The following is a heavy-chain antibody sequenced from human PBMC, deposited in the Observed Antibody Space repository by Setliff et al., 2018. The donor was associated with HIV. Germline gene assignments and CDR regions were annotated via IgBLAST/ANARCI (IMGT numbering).Heavy chain of an antibody. V-gene: IGHV3-13*01. Sequence: LRLSCAASGFIFNSYDMHWVRQGTGKGLEWVSAIGTAGDTHYPGSVKGRFTISRENAKNSLYLQMNSLRAGDTAVYFCARGSATRGFDYWGQGTLVTVSS. CDR2: IGTAGDT. J-gene: IGHJ4*02. D-gene: IGHD1-26*01. CDR1: GFIFNSYD. CDR3: ARGSATRGFDY.